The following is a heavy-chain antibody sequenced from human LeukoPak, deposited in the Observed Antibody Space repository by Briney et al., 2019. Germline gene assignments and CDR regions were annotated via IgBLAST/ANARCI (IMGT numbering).Heavy chain of an antibody. Sequence: GGSLRLSCAASGFTFSSYWMHWVRQAPGKGLVWVSRINSDGSSTSYADSVKGRFTISRDNAKNTLYLQMNSLRAEDTAMYYCARDFMVRGVIHYYFDYWGQGTLVTVSS. V-gene: IGHV3-74*01. D-gene: IGHD3-10*01. J-gene: IGHJ4*02. CDR1: GFTFSSYW. CDR2: INSDGSST. CDR3: ARDFMVRGVIHYYFDY.